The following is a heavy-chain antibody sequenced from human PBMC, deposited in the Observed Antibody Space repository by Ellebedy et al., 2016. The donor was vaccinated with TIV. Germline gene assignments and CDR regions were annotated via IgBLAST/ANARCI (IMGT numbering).Heavy chain of an antibody. CDR3: ARERSYGSTHFDY. Sequence: AASVQVSCKASGYTFTTYYMHWVRQAPGQGLEWMGIINPNSGTTSFAQKFQGRVTMTRDTSTSTVYMELSSLRSEDTAIYYCARERSYGSTHFDYWGQGTPVTVSS. CDR2: INPNSGTT. V-gene: IGHV1-46*01. D-gene: IGHD5-18*01. J-gene: IGHJ4*02. CDR1: GYTFTTYY.